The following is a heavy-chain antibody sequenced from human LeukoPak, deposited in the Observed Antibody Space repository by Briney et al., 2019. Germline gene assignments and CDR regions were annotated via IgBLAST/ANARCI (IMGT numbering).Heavy chain of an antibody. V-gene: IGHV4-61*02. D-gene: IGHD7-27*01. CDR1: GGSISSGSYY. Sequence: SETLSLTCTVSGGSISSGSYYWSWIRQPAGKGLEWIGRIYTSGSTNYNPSLKSRVTISVDTSKNQFSLKLSSVTAADTAVYYCARDSHPTGDRFDYWGQGTLVTVSS. J-gene: IGHJ4*02. CDR2: IYTSGST. CDR3: ARDSHPTGDRFDY.